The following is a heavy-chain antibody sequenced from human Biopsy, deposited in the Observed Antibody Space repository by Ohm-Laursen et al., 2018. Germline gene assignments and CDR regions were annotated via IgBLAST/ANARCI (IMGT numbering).Heavy chain of an antibody. J-gene: IGHJ5*01. V-gene: IGHV3-21*06. Sequence: SLRLSCAASGVTLSGYGMNWVRQAPGKGLEWVSSISASSSYIYYADSVKGRFTVSRDNTKNTLYLQMNSLRAADTAIYFCATELLPPGVGGPWLDSSGQGTPVTVSS. CDR3: ATELLPPGVGGPWLDS. D-gene: IGHD3-10*01. CDR1: GVTLSGYG. CDR2: ISASSSYI.